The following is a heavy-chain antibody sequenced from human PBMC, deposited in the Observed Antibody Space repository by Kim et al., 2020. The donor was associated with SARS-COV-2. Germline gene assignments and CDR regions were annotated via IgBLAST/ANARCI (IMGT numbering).Heavy chain of an antibody. V-gene: IGHV1-24*01. CDR2: FDPEDGET. D-gene: IGHD4-17*01. CDR1: GYTLTELS. CDR3: ATSTTVTKSGWVDS. J-gene: IGHJ5*01. Sequence: ASVKVSCKVSGYTLTELSMHWVRQAPGKGLEWMGVFDPEDGETIYAQKFQVRVTMTEDTSTDTAYMKLSSLRSEDTALYYCATSTTVTKSGWVDSWGQGTLVTVSS.